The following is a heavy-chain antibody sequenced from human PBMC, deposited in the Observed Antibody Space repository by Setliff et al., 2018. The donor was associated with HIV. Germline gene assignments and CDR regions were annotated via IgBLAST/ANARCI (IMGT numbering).Heavy chain of an antibody. J-gene: IGHJ4*02. CDR3: ARVGYHGSGRYSFDY. V-gene: IGHV4-59*10. CDR1: GGSFSGYY. Sequence: SETLSLTCAVYGGSFSGYYWSWIRQPAGKGLEWIGHIHTSGSTKYNPSLKSRVTISADTSKNQFSLNLSSVTAAETAVYYCARVGYHGSGRYSFDYWGQGTLVTVSS. D-gene: IGHD3-10*01. CDR2: IHTSGST.